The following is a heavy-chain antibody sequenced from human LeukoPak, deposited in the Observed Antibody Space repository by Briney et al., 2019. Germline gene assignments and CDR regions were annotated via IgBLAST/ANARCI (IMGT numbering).Heavy chain of an antibody. CDR1: GGSISSYY. D-gene: IGHD3-10*01. J-gene: IGHJ4*02. CDR2: IYYSGST. Sequence: PSETLSLTCTVSGGSISSYYWSWIRQPPGKGLEWIGYIYYSGSTNYNPSLESRVTISVDTSKNQFSLKLSSVTAADTAVYYCARLGGFGELPHRGYYFDYWGQGTLVTVSS. V-gene: IGHV4-59*08. CDR3: ARLGGFGELPHRGYYFDY.